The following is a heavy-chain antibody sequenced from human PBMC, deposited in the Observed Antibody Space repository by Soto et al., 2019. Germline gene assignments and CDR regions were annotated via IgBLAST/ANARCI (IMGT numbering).Heavy chain of an antibody. Sequence: EVQLVESGGGLVQPGGSLRLSCAASGFTFSSYDMHWVRQITGKGLEWVSAIGTAGDTFYPGSVKGGFTISRENAKNSLYLQMNSLRAEDTAVYYCARDRMAYCSGGSCYSGGYYYGMDVWGQGTTVTVSS. CDR1: GFTFSSYD. CDR2: IGTAGDT. V-gene: IGHV3-13*01. J-gene: IGHJ6*02. CDR3: ARDRMAYCSGGSCYSGGYYYGMDV. D-gene: IGHD2-15*01.